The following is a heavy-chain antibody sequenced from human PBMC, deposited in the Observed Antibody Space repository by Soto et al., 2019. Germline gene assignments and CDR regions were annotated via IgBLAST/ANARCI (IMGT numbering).Heavy chain of an antibody. D-gene: IGHD1-26*01. CDR1: GRTSLITA. V-gene: IGHV1-69*06. Sequence: QVQLVQSGAEVKTPGSSVRVSCKTAGRTSLITAIAWVRQAPAQGPEWMRGIIPILGTIHIAQHFQVRVNFTADRSTSTAYMDLSSVRSEDTATYVCARGKEWEQPSIHYYFDYWGQGSQVIVSS. J-gene: IGHJ4*02. CDR3: ARGKEWEQPSIHYYFDY. CDR2: IIPILGTI.